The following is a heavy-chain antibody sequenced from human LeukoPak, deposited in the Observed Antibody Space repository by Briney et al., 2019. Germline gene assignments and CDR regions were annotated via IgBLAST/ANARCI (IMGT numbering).Heavy chain of an antibody. J-gene: IGHJ6*02. CDR3: ARDFGPYGMDV. CDR1: GFTLISYL. D-gene: IGHD3-16*01. Sequence: EGALRLSCAASGFTLISYLMHWVRQAPGKGRVWVSRINSDGSRTYYADSVKGRFTISRDNAKNTLYLQMNSMRAEDTAVYYCARDFGPYGMDVWGQGTTVTVSS. CDR2: INSDGSRT. V-gene: IGHV3-74*01.